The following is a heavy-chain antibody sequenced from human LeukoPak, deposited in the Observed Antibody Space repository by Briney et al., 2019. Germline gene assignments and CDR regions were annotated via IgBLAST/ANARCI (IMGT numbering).Heavy chain of an antibody. D-gene: IGHD6-13*01. Sequence: GGSLRLSCAASGFTFSSYSMNWVRQAPGKGLEWVSSISSSSSYIYYADSVKGRFTISRDNAKNSLYLQMNSLRAEDTAVYYCARGAAAGTIGGYWGQGTLVTVSS. CDR3: ARGAAAGTIGGY. J-gene: IGHJ4*02. CDR1: GFTFSSYS. CDR2: ISSSSSYI. V-gene: IGHV3-21*01.